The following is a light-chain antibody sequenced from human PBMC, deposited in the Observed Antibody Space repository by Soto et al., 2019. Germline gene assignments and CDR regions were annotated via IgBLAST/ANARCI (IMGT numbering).Light chain of an antibody. Sequence: QAVVTQPASVSGSPGQSITISCTGTSSDVGGYNYVSWYQQHPGKAPKLMIYDVSNRPSGVSNRFSGSKSGNTASLTISGLQAEDEADYYCSYYTSSSYPEVFGTGTKVTDL. V-gene: IGLV2-14*01. CDR2: DVS. CDR1: SSDVGGYNY. J-gene: IGLJ1*01. CDR3: SYYTSSSYPEV.